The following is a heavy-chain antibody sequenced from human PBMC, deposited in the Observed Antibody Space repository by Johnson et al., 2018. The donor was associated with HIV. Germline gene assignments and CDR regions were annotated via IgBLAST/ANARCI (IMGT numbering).Heavy chain of an antibody. J-gene: IGHJ3*02. CDR3: ARVSRAYDSSGYYYPNDAFDI. Sequence: VQLVESGGSVVRPGGSLRLSCAASGFNFVNYDMSWVRQAPGKGLEWVSGINWNGGTTGYADSVKGRFTISRDNAKNSLYLQMNSLRAEDTALYYCARVSRAYDSSGYYYPNDAFDIWGQGTMVTVSS. CDR1: GFNFVNYD. V-gene: IGHV3-20*04. D-gene: IGHD3-22*01. CDR2: INWNGGTT.